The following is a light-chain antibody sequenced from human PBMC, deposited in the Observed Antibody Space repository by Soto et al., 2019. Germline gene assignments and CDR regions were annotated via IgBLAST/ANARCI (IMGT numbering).Light chain of an antibody. Sequence: EIVLTQSPGTLSLSPGERATLSCRASQSVSSSYLAWYQQKPGQAPRLLIYGASSSATGIPDRFSGSGSGTDFTLTISRLDPEDFAVYYCQQYGSSRTFGQGTKVEIK. V-gene: IGKV3-20*01. CDR2: GAS. CDR1: QSVSSSY. CDR3: QQYGSSRT. J-gene: IGKJ1*01.